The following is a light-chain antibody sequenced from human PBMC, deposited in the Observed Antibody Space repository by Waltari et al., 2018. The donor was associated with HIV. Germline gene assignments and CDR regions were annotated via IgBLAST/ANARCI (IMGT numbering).Light chain of an antibody. V-gene: IGLV2-23*01. Sequence: QSALTQPASVSGSPGRSITISCTGTSSDVGSYNLVSWYQQHPGKAPKLMIYEGSKRPSGVSNRFSGSKSGNTASLTISGLQAEDEADYYCFSYAGSSTLVFGGGTKLTVL. CDR2: EGS. J-gene: IGLJ3*02. CDR3: FSYAGSSTLV. CDR1: SSDVGSYNL.